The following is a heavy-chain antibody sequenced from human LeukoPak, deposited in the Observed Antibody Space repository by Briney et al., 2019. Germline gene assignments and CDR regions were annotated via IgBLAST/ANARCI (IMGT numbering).Heavy chain of an antibody. V-gene: IGHV4-59*02. CDR2: IYYTGST. CDR1: GGSVSDYY. CDR3: ARGREMATVYYFDY. Sequence: SETLSLTCTISGGSVSDYYWSWIRQSPGKGLEWIGYIYYTGSTTYNPSLKSRVTMSADTSKNQFSLDLNSVTAADTAVYYCARGREMATVYYFDYWGQGTLVTVSS. J-gene: IGHJ4*02. D-gene: IGHD5-24*01.